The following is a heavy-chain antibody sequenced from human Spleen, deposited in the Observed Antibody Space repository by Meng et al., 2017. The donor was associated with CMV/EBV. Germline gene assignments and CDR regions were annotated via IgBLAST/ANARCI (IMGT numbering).Heavy chain of an antibody. CDR1: GGSISSSSYY. D-gene: IGHD3-3*01. J-gene: IGHJ5*02. Sequence: SETLSLTCTVSGGSISSSSYYWGWIRQPPGKGLEWIGSIYYSGSTYYNPSLKSRVTISVDTSKNQFSLKLSSVTAADTAVYYCARVGSYYDFWKVDPWGQGTLVTVSS. V-gene: IGHV4-39*07. CDR3: ARVGSYYDFWKVDP. CDR2: IYYSGST.